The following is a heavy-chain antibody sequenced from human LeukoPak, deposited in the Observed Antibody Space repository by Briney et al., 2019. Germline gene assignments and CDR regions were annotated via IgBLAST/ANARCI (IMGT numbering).Heavy chain of an antibody. V-gene: IGHV3-48*03. D-gene: IGHD2-15*01. CDR3: ARAPRYPNGNYYYYYMDV. Sequence: GGSLRLSCAASGFTFSSYEMNWVRQAPGKGLEWVSYISSSGSTIYYADSVKGRFTISRDNAKNSLYPQMNSLRAEDTAVYCCARAPRYPNGNYYYYYMDVWGKGTTVTVSS. CDR1: GFTFSSYE. CDR2: ISSSGSTI. J-gene: IGHJ6*03.